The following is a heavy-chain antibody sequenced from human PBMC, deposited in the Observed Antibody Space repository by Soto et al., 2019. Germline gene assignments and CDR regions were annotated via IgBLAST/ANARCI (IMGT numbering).Heavy chain of an antibody. D-gene: IGHD6-19*01. J-gene: IGHJ4*02. V-gene: IGHV1-18*01. Sequence: QVQLVQSGDEVKKPGASVKVSCKASGYTFTSYDINWVRQAPGQGLEWMGWISGYNGKTNYAQKLQGRVTMTADTCTSTAYMELRSLRSDEPAVYYCARVSSSGWYTAAYWGQATVVTVPS. CDR2: ISGYNGKT. CDR1: GYTFTSYD. CDR3: ARVSSSGWYTAAY.